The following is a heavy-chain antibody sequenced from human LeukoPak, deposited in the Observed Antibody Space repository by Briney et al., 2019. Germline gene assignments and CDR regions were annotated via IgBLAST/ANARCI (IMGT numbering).Heavy chain of an antibody. J-gene: IGHJ3*02. D-gene: IGHD5-18*01. V-gene: IGHV3-11*04. CDR2: ISSSGSTI. CDR1: GFTFSDYY. CDR3: ARAHLRGYSYGYDAFDI. Sequence: PGGSQRLSCAASGFTFSDYYMSWIRQAPGKGLEWVSYISSSGSTIYYADSVKGRFTISRDNAKNSLYLQMNSLRAEDTAVYYCARAHLRGYSYGYDAFDIWGQGTMVTVSS.